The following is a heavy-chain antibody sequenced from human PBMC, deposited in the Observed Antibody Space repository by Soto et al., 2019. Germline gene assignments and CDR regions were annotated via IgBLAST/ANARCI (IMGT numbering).Heavy chain of an antibody. CDR2: IYYSGST. Sequence: QLQLQESGPGLVKPSETLSLTCTVSGGSISSSSYSWGWIRQRPGKGLEGIGSIYYSGSTYYNPSRQSRVTISVDTSKHQFPVKLSSVTAPDTAVYYCARPMGSYSSGGDFDYWGQGPLVTVSS. V-gene: IGHV4-39*01. CDR3: ARPMGSYSSGGDFDY. D-gene: IGHD6-19*01. CDR1: GGSISSSSYS. J-gene: IGHJ4*02.